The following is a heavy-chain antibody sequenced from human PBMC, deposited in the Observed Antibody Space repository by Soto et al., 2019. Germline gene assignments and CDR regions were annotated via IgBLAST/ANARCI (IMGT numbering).Heavy chain of an antibody. D-gene: IGHD6-13*01. CDR1: GYSFTSYW. J-gene: IGHJ6*02. CDR3: ARTSAAGKYYYGMDV. Sequence: GESLKISCKGSGYSFTSYWINWVRQMPGKGLEWMGRIDPSDSYTNYSPSFQGHVTISADKSISTASLQWSSLKASDTAMYYCARTSAAGKYYYGMDVWGQGTTVTAP. V-gene: IGHV5-10-1*01. CDR2: IDPSDSYT.